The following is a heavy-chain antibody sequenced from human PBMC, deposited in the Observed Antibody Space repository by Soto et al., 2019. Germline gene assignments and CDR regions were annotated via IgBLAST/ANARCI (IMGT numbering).Heavy chain of an antibody. CDR2: IYYSGGT. J-gene: IGHJ6*02. CDR1: GGSISSGDYY. Sequence: SETLSLTCTVSGGSISSGDYYWSWIRQPPGKGLEWIGYIYYSGGTYYNPSLKSRVTISVDTSKNQFSLKLSSVTAADTAVYYCARESLLGYCSSTSCSKKDYYGMDVWGQGTTVTVSS. V-gene: IGHV4-30-4*01. D-gene: IGHD2-2*01. CDR3: ARESLLGYCSSTSCSKKDYYGMDV.